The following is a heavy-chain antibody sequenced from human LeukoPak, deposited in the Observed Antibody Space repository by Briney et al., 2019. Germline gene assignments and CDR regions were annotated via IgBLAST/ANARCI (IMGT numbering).Heavy chain of an antibody. CDR1: GFTFSSYA. D-gene: IGHD5-18*01. J-gene: IGHJ4*02. V-gene: IGHV3-64*01. Sequence: GGSLRLSCAASGFTFSSYAMHWVRQAPGKGLEYVSAISSNGGSTYYAYSVKGRFTISRDNSKNTLYLQMGSLRAEGMAVYYCARPSILGYSDYWGQGTLVTVSS. CDR2: ISSNGGST. CDR3: ARPSILGYSDY.